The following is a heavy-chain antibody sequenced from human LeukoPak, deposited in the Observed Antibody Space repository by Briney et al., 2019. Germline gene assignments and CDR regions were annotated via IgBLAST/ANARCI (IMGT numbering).Heavy chain of an antibody. CDR2: MNPNSGNT. D-gene: IGHD3-9*01. V-gene: IGHV1-8*01. CDR1: GYTFTSYD. J-gene: IGHJ5*02. CDR3: ARGYYDILTGYDNWFDP. Sequence: GASVKVSCKASGYTFTSYDINWVRQATGQGLEWMGWMNPNSGNTGYAQKFQGRVTMTRNTSISTAYMELSSLRSEDTAVYYCARGYYDILTGYDNWFDPWGQGTLVTVSS.